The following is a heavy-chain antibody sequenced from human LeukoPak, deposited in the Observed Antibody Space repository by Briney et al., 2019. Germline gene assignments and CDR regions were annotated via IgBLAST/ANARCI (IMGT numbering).Heavy chain of an antibody. D-gene: IGHD3-10*01. CDR1: GYTLTELS. Sequence: ASVKVSCKVSGYTLTELSMHWVRQAPGKGLEWMGGFDPEDGETIYAQKFQGRVTMTEDTSTDTAYMELSSRRSEDTAVYYCATGLVVRTTLDAFDIWGQGTMVTVSS. J-gene: IGHJ3*02. V-gene: IGHV1-24*01. CDR2: FDPEDGET. CDR3: ATGLVVRTTLDAFDI.